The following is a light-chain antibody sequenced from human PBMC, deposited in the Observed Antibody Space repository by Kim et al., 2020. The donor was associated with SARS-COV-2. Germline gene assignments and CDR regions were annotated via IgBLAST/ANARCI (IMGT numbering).Light chain of an antibody. CDR3: QQRSNWPPL. Sequence: LSPGERATLSCRASQSVSSYLAWYQQKPGQAPRLLIYDASNRATGIPARFSGSGSGTDSTLTISSLEPEDFAVYYCQQRSNWPPLFGQGTRLEIK. CDR1: QSVSSY. V-gene: IGKV3-11*01. CDR2: DAS. J-gene: IGKJ5*01.